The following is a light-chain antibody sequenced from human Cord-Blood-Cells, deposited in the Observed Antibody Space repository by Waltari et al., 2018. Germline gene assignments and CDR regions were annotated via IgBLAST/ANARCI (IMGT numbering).Light chain of an antibody. CDR3: QQYNSYSPYT. Sequence: DIQMTQSPSTLSASVGDRVTITCRASQSISSWLAWYQQKPGKAPKLLIYDASSLESGVPSSFSGSGSGTEFTLTISILQPDDFATYYCQQYNSYSPYTFGQGTKLEIK. CDR2: DAS. V-gene: IGKV1-5*01. J-gene: IGKJ2*01. CDR1: QSISSW.